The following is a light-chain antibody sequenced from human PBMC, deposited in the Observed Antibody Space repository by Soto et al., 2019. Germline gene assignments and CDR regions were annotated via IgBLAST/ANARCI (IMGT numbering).Light chain of an antibody. CDR2: VEGSGGY. Sequence: QLVLTQSSSASASLGSSVKLTCTLSSGHSSYIIAWHQQQPGKAPRYLMKVEGSGGYQKGGGVPDRFSGSSSGADRYLTISSLQSEDEADYYCETWDTNARVFGGGTKVTVL. CDR3: ETWDTNARV. J-gene: IGLJ3*02. V-gene: IGLV4-60*03. CDR1: SGHSSYI.